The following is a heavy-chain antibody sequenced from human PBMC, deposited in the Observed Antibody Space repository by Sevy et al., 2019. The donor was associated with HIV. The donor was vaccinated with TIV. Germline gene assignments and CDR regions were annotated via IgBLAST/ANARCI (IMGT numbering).Heavy chain of an antibody. Sequence: GGSLRLSCEASGFTFSKYSMSWVRQAPGKGLEWVSTFSFGCGRINYADSVKGRFTISRDDSKNTLYLQMNSLRAEETAVYYCAREGCTKPHDYWGQGTLVTVSS. CDR1: GFTFSKYS. D-gene: IGHD2-8*01. CDR3: AREGCTKPHDY. CDR2: FSFGCGRI. J-gene: IGHJ4*02. V-gene: IGHV3-23*01.